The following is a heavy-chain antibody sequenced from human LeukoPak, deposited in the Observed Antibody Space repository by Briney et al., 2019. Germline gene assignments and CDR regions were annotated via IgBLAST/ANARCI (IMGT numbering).Heavy chain of an antibody. V-gene: IGHV4-34*01. CDR3: ARAGYSSSWYFDY. D-gene: IGHD6-13*01. CDR2: INHSGST. J-gene: IGHJ4*02. CDR1: GGSFSGYY. Sequence: SETLSLTCAVYGGSFSGYYWSWIRQPPGKGLEWIGEINHSGSTNYNPSLKSRVTISVDTSKNQFFLKLSSVTAADTAVYYCARAGYSSSWYFDYWGQGTLVTVSS.